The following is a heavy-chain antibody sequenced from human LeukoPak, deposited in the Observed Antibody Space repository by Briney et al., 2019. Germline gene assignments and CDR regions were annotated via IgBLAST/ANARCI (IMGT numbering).Heavy chain of an antibody. J-gene: IGHJ4*02. CDR1: GDSISDYY. D-gene: IGHD4-17*01. Sequence: SETLSLTCTVSGDSISDYYWSWIRQPPGKGLEWIGYIYYSGSTNYNSSLKSRVTISVDTSKNQFSLKLRSVTAADTAVYYCARHNYGDYFPALSLDYWGQGTLVTVSS. V-gene: IGHV4-59*08. CDR2: IYYSGST. CDR3: ARHNYGDYFPALSLDY.